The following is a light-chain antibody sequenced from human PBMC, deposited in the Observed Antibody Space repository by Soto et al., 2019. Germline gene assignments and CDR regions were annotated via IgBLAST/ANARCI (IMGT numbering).Light chain of an antibody. CDR3: SSYTSSSAPWV. Sequence: QSALTQPAAVSWSPGLSITISCTGTTSDVGSYNYVSWYQQHPGKAPKLMIYEVSKRPSGVSNRFSGSKSGNTASLTISGLQAEDEADYYCSSYTSSSAPWVFGGGTKLTVL. J-gene: IGLJ3*02. CDR1: TSDVGSYNY. CDR2: EVS. V-gene: IGLV2-14*01.